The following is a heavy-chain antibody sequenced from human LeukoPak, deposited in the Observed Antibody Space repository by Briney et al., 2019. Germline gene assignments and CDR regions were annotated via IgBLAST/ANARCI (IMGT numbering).Heavy chain of an antibody. CDR2: IYYSGST. D-gene: IGHD3-10*01. CDR3: ARGYSYGPAYYFDY. J-gene: IGHJ4*02. CDR1: GGSISSGGYY. Sequence: SETLSLTCTVSGGSISSGGYYWSWIRQHPGKGLEWIGYIYYSGSTYYNPSLKSRVTISVDTSKNQFSPKLSSVTAADTAVYYCARGYSYGPAYYFDYWGQGTLVSVSS. V-gene: IGHV4-31*03.